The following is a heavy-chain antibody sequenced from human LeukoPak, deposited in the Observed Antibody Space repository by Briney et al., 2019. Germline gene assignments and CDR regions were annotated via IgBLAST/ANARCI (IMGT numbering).Heavy chain of an antibody. Sequence: GGSLRLSCAASGFTVSDKYMSWVRRAPGKGLEWVSVLYSGGSTYYADSVKGRFTISRDNSKNTLYLQMDSLRAEDTAMYYCARELDRSGYILAYWGQGTLVTVSS. CDR1: GFTVSDKY. CDR3: ARELDRSGYILAY. V-gene: IGHV3-53*01. J-gene: IGHJ4*02. CDR2: LYSGGST. D-gene: IGHD3-3*01.